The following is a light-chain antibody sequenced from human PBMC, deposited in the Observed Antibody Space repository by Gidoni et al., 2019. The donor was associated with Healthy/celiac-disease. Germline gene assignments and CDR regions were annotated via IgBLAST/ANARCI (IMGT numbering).Light chain of an antibody. V-gene: IGLV1-40*01. CDR3: QSYDSSLSGGV. CDR1: SSNIGAGYD. CDR2: GNS. J-gene: IGLJ3*02. Sequence: QSVLTQPPSVSEAPGQRVTISCTGGSSNIGAGYDVHWYQQLPGTAPKLLIYGNSNRPSGVPDRFSGSKSGTSASLTITGLQAEDEADYYCQSYDSSLSGGVFGGGTKLTVL.